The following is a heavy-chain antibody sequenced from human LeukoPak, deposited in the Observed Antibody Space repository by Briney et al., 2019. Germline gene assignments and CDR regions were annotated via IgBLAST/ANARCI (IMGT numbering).Heavy chain of an antibody. CDR1: GFTFSSYS. J-gene: IGHJ6*02. CDR2: ISSSSSYI. D-gene: IGHD3-16*01. CDR3: ARDWGYYYYYGMDV. Sequence: GGSLRLSCTASGFTFSSYSMNWVRQAPGKGLEWVSSISSSSSYIYYADSVKGRFTISRDNAKNSLYLQMNSLRAEDTAVYYCARDWGYYYYYGMDVWGQGTTVTVSS. V-gene: IGHV3-21*01.